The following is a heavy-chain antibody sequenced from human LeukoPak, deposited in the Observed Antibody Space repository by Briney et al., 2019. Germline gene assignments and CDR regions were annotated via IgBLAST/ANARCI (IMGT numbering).Heavy chain of an antibody. CDR3: ARDDIPVI. D-gene: IGHD2-15*01. Sequence: GGSLRLSCAASGFTVSSKFMHWVRQAPGKGLEWVSVIYSGGIPYYADSVKGRFTISRDNSRNTLYLQMNSLRVEDTAVYYCARDDIPVIWGQGTLVTVSS. CDR1: GFTVSSKF. J-gene: IGHJ4*02. V-gene: IGHV3-53*01. CDR2: IYSGGIP.